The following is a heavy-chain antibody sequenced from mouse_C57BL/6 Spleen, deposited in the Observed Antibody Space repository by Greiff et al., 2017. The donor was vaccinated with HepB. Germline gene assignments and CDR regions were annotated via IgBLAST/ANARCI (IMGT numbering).Heavy chain of an antibody. CDR3: ARSQLGRGFDY. V-gene: IGHV1-4*01. J-gene: IGHJ2*01. D-gene: IGHD4-1*02. CDR1: GYTFTSYT. CDR2: INPSSGYT. Sequence: QVQLKQSGAEPARPGASVKMSCKASGYTFTSYTMHWVKQRPGQGLEWIGYINPSSGYTKYNQKFKDKATLTADKSSSTAYMQLSSLTSEDSAVYYCARSQLGRGFDYWGQGTTLTVSS.